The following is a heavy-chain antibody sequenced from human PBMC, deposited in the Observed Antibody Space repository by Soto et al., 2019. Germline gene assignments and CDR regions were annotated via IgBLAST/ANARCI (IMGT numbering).Heavy chain of an antibody. Sequence: SETLSLTCTVSGGSISSYYWSWIRQPPGKGLEWIGYIYYSGSTNYNPSLKSRVTISVDTSKNQFSLKLSSVTAADTAVYYCARERGVAYRGWFDPWGQGTLVTVSS. V-gene: IGHV4-59*01. CDR3: ARERGVAYRGWFDP. D-gene: IGHD1-1*01. J-gene: IGHJ5*02. CDR1: GGSISSYY. CDR2: IYYSGST.